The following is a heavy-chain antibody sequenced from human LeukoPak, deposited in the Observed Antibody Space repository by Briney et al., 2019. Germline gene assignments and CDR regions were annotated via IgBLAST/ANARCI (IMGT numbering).Heavy chain of an antibody. D-gene: IGHD4-23*01. V-gene: IGHV4-39*01. CDR1: GGSISSSSYY. Sequence: SETLSLTCTVSGGSISSSSYYWGWIRQPPGKGLEWIGNIYYSGSTYYNPSLKSRVTISVDTSKNQFSLKLSSVTAADTAVYYRARGSRFGGNPHPAVAFDYWGQGTLVTVSS. CDR3: ARGSRFGGNPHPAVAFDY. J-gene: IGHJ4*02. CDR2: IYYSGST.